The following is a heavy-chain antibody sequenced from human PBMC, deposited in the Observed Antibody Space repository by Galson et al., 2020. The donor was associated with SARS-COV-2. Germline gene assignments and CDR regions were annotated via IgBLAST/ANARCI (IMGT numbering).Heavy chain of an antibody. CDR2: IYYSGST. CDR3: ARHDLYCSSTSCHPGYDS. CDR1: GGSISSYY. D-gene: IGHD2-2*01. Sequence: ETSETLSLTCTVSGGSISSYYWSWIRQPPGKGLEWIGYIYYSGSTNYNPSLKSRVTISVDTSKNQFSLKLSSVTAADTAGYYCARHDLYCSSTSCHPGYDSWGQGTLVTVAS. J-gene: IGHJ4*02. V-gene: IGHV4-59*08.